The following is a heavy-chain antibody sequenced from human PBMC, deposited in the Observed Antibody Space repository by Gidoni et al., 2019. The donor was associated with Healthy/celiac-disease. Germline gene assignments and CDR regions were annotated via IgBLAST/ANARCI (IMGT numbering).Heavy chain of an antibody. D-gene: IGHD6-13*01. CDR2: ISGSGGST. V-gene: IGHV3-23*01. Sequence: EVQLLESGGGLVQPGGSLRLSRDASGFTFISFARSGVRQAPGKGLEWVSAISGSGGSTYYADSVKGRFTISRDNSKNTLYLQRNSLRAEDTAVYYCAKDTGYSSSPGYYYYMDVWGKGTTVTVSS. CDR1: GFTFISFA. CDR3: AKDTGYSSSPGYYYYMDV. J-gene: IGHJ6*03.